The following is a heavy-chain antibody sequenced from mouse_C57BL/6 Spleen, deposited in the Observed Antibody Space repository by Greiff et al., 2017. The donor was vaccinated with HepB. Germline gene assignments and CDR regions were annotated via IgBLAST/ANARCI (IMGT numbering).Heavy chain of an antibody. CDR3: AKRNYYDYDGGFAY. CDR2: ILPGSGST. D-gene: IGHD2-4*01. CDR1: GYTFTGYW. V-gene: IGHV1-9*01. J-gene: IGHJ3*01. Sequence: PLQQSGAELMKPGASVKLSCKAPGYTFTGYWIEWVKQRPGHGLEWIGEILPGSGSTNYNEKFKGKATFTADTSSNTAYMQLSSLTTEDSAIYYCAKRNYYDYDGGFAYWGQGTLVTVSA.